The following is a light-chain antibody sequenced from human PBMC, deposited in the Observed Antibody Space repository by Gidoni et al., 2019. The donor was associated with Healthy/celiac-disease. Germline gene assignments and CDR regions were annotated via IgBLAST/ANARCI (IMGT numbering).Light chain of an antibody. J-gene: IGLJ7*01. CDR2: RNN. Sequence: QSVLTQPPSASGTPGQRVTISCSGSSSTIGSNYVYWYQQLPGTAPKLLIYRNNQRPSGVPDRFSGSKSGTSASLAISGLRSEDEADYYCAAWDDSLSGLAVFGGGTQLTVL. V-gene: IGLV1-47*01. CDR3: AAWDDSLSGLAV. CDR1: SSTIGSNY.